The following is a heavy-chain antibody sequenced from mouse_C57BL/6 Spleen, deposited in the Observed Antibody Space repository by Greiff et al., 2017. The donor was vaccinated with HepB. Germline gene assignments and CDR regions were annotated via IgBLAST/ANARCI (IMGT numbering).Heavy chain of an antibody. CDR3: ARRVLRDWYFDV. CDR1: GYTFTSYW. Sequence: QVQLQQPGAELVKPGASVKMSCKASGYTFTSYWITWVKQRPGQGLEWIGDIYPGSGSTNYNEKFKSKATLTVDTSSSTAYMQLSSLTSEDSAVYYCARRVLRDWYFDVWGTGTTVTVSS. D-gene: IGHD1-1*01. CDR2: IYPGSGST. V-gene: IGHV1-55*01. J-gene: IGHJ1*03.